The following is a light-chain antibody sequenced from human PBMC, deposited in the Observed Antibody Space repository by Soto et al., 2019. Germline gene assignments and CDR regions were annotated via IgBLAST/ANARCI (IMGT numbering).Light chain of an antibody. CDR2: DAS. V-gene: IGKV1-33*01. J-gene: IGKJ3*01. CDR1: HDIRDH. CDR3: HQYDNLSQT. Sequence: IQMTQSPSSLSASVGARVTLTCEASHDIRDHLNWYKQKPGKPPKLLSYDASNLQTGVPSRFSGSGSGTDFTFTISSLKPEDIETYFCHQYDNLSQTFGPGTKVDIK.